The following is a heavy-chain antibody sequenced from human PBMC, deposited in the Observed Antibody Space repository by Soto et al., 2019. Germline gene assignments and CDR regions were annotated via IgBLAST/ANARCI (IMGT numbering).Heavy chain of an antibody. J-gene: IGHJ5*02. CDR2: IIPIFGTA. V-gene: IGHV1-69*01. Sequence: QVQLVQSGAEVKKPGSSVKVSCKASGGTFSSYAISWVRQAPGQGLEWMGGIIPIFGTANYAQKFQGRVTITADESTSTAYMERSSLRSEDTAVYYCARALSGGQQLVVGWFDPWGQGTLVTVSS. D-gene: IGHD6-13*01. CDR1: GGTFSSYA. CDR3: ARALSGGQQLVVGWFDP.